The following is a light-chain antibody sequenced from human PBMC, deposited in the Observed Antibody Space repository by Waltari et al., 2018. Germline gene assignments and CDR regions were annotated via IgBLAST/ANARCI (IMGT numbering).Light chain of an antibody. CDR2: DVD. Sequence: QSALTQPRSVSGSPGQSVTLSCTGTSSDIGGYKYVSWYQQHPGKGPELVIYDVDKRPSGVPYRFSGSKAGNTASLTISGLQTDDDADYYCCSYAGRYTSVFGRGTRVTVL. CDR1: SSDIGGYKY. CDR3: CSYAGRYTSV. J-gene: IGLJ2*01. V-gene: IGLV2-11*01.